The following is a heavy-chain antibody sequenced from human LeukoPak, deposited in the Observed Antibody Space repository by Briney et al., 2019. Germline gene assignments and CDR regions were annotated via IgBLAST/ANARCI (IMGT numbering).Heavy chain of an antibody. Sequence: GGSLRLSCAASGFTVSNNYMSWVRQAPGKGLEWVSVIYSGGSTYYTDSVKGRFTISRDNSKNTLYLQMNSLRAEDTAVYYCARSTYSGSSYDYWGQGTLVTVSS. D-gene: IGHD1-26*01. V-gene: IGHV3-53*01. J-gene: IGHJ4*02. CDR2: IYSGGST. CDR1: GFTVSNNY. CDR3: ARSTYSGSSYDY.